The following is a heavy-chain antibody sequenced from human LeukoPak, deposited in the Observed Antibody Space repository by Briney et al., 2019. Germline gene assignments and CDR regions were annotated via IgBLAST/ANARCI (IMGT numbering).Heavy chain of an antibody. D-gene: IGHD2-15*01. Sequence: PGGSLRHSCAASGYTLSSYTMNWVRQAPGKGLEWISYISSSSSTIYYADSVKGRFTISRDNAKNSLSLQMSSLRDEDTAVYYCARDGFCSGVTYYGWLDPWGQGTTVTVSS. CDR3: ARDGFCSGVTYYGWLDP. J-gene: IGHJ5*02. CDR2: ISSSSSTI. CDR1: GYTLSSYT. V-gene: IGHV3-48*02.